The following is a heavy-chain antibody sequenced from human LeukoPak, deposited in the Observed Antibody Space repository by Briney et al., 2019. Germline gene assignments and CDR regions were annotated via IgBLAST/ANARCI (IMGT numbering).Heavy chain of an antibody. D-gene: IGHD6-19*01. CDR1: GGSISNYY. J-gene: IGHJ4*02. Sequence: SETLSLTCTVSGGSISNYYWSWIRQPAGRGLEWIGRIYPSGITNYHPSLKGRVTMSVDTSKNQFSLKLSSVTAADTAVYYCARDRSSGYYFDYWGQGTLVTVSS. CDR3: ARDRSSGYYFDY. CDR2: IYPSGIT. V-gene: IGHV4-4*07.